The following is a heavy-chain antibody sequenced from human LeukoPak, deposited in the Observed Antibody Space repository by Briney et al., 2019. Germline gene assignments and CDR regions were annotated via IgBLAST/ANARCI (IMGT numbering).Heavy chain of an antibody. J-gene: IGHJ3*02. CDR2: INPSGGST. V-gene: IGHV1-46*01. CDR3: ARDGEGSMIVVVETDAFDI. D-gene: IGHD3-22*01. Sequence: ASVKVSCKASGYIFTGYYMHWVRQAPGQGLEWMGIINPSGGSTSYAQKFQGRVTMTRDTSTSTVYMELSSLRSEDTAVYYCARDGEGSMIVVVETDAFDIWGQGTMVTVSS. CDR1: GYIFTGYY.